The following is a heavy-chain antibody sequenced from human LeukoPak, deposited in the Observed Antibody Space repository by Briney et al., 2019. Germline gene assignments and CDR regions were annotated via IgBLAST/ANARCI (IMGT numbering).Heavy chain of an antibody. Sequence: SVKVSCKASGYTFTSYGISWVRQAPGQGLEWMGGIIPIFGTANYAQKFQGRVTITADESTSTAYMELSSLRSGDTAVYYCASSSSGYYHGGYYYYMDVWGKGITVTISS. CDR3: ASSSSGYYHGGYYYYMDV. D-gene: IGHD3-22*01. CDR1: GYTFTSYG. CDR2: IIPIFGTA. V-gene: IGHV1-69*13. J-gene: IGHJ6*03.